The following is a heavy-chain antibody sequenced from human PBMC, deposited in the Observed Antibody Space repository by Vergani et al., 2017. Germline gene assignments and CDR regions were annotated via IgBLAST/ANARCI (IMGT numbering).Heavy chain of an antibody. V-gene: IGHV6-1*01. CDR3: ARDFLYPNFGQQLWEVLYFDY. CDR1: GDSVSSNSAA. CDR2: TYYRSKWYN. J-gene: IGHJ4*02. D-gene: IGHD6-13*01. Sequence: QVQLLQSGPGLVKPSQTLSLTCAISGDSVSSNSAAWNWIRQSPSRGLEWLGRTYYRSKWYNDYAVSVKSRITINPDTSKNQFTLQLNSVTPEDTAVYYCARDFLYPNFGQQLWEVLYFDYWGQGTLVTVSS.